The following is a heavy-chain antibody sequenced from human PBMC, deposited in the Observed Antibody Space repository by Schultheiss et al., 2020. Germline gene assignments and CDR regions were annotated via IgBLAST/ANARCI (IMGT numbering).Heavy chain of an antibody. D-gene: IGHD3-3*01. CDR2: IYYYKGST. V-gene: IGHV4-31*03. J-gene: IGHJ4*02. CDR3: ARVLWSGYTYLDS. Sequence: SETLSLTCTVSGDSINRGGYFWSWIRQHPGEGLEWIGYIYYYKGSTSYNPSLKSRVTISIDTSKNLFSLNLTSVTAADAAIYYCARVLWSGYTYLDSWGQGTLVTVSS. CDR1: GDSINRGGYF.